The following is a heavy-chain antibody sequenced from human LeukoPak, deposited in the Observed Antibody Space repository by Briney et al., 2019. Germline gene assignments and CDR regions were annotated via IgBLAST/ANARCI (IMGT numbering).Heavy chain of an antibody. CDR1: GYSFSSFW. J-gene: IGHJ4*02. V-gene: IGHV5-51*01. CDR3: ARRPHESGREFDY. Sequence: GESLKISCKGSGYSFSSFWIAWVRQMPGKGLEWMGIIFPGDSDTRYRPSLQGQVTISVDKSIDTAFLQWSSLKASDSAIYYCARRPHESGREFDYWGQGTLVTVSS. D-gene: IGHD5-24*01. CDR2: IFPGDSDT.